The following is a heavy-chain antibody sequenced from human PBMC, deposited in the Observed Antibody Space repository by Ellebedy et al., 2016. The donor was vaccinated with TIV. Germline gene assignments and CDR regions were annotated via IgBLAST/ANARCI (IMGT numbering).Heavy chain of an antibody. D-gene: IGHD1-26*01. Sequence: MPLETLSLTCTVSGVSISGFHWTWLRQPPGKGLEWIGYIYFSGSSNYNPSLKSRVTMPVDTSKNQFSLKLSSVTAADTAVYYCVRWVGHFDFWGQGTLVTVSS. CDR1: GVSISGFH. CDR3: VRWVGHFDF. V-gene: IGHV4-59*01. CDR2: IYFSGSS. J-gene: IGHJ4*02.